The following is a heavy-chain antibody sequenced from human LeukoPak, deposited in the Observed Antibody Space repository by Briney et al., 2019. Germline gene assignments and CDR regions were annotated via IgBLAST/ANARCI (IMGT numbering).Heavy chain of an antibody. V-gene: IGHV3-33*01. D-gene: IGHD3-22*01. CDR3: AREDLMIVVVPYGMDV. J-gene: IGHJ6*02. CDR2: IWYDGSNK. CDR1: GFTFSSYG. Sequence: GGSLRLSCAASGFTFSSYGMHWVRQAPGKGLEWVAVIWYDGSNKYYADSVKGRFTISRDNSKNTLYLQMNSLRAEDTAVYYCAREDLMIVVVPYGMDVWGQGTTVTVSS.